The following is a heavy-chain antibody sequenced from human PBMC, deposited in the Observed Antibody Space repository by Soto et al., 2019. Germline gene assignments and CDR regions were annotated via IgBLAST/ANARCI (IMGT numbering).Heavy chain of an antibody. V-gene: IGHV4-39*01. J-gene: IGHJ4*02. CDR1: GGSISSSSYY. D-gene: IGHD6-13*01. CDR2: IYYSGST. CDR3: ARRGSSWSRVEYFDY. Sequence: QLQLQESGPGLVKPSETLSLTCTVSGGSISSSSYYWGWIRQPPGKGLEWIGSIYYSGSTYYNPSLKSRVTISVDTSKNQFSLKLSSVTAADTAVYYCARRGSSWSRVEYFDYWGQGTLVTVSS.